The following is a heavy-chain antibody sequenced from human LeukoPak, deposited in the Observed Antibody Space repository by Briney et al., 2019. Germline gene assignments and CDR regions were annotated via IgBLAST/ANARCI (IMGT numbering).Heavy chain of an antibody. J-gene: IGHJ5*02. D-gene: IGHD3-10*01. V-gene: IGHV1-8*02. Sequence: ASVKVSCKASGYTFTGYYMHWVRQATGQGLEWMGWMNPNSGNTGYAQKFQGRVTMTRNTSISTAYMELSGLRSEDTAVYYCARSGYDANWFDPWGQGTLVTVSS. CDR1: GYTFTGYY. CDR3: ARSGYDANWFDP. CDR2: MNPNSGNT.